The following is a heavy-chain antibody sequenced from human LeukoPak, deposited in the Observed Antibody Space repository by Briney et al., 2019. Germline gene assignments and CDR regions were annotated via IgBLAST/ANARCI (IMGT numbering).Heavy chain of an antibody. CDR1: GGSFSGYY. J-gene: IGHJ3*02. V-gene: IGHV4-34*01. CDR2: INHSGST. CDR3: ARPAYNSYGSGSYHAFDI. Sequence: SETLSLTCAVYGGSFSGYYWSWIRQPPGKGLEWIGEINHSGSTNYNPSLKSRVTISVDTSKNQFSLKLSSVTAADTAVYYCARPAYNSYGSGSYHAFDIWGQGTMVTVSS. D-gene: IGHD3-10*01.